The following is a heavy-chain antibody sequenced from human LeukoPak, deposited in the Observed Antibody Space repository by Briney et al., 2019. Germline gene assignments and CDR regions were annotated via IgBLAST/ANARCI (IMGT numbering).Heavy chain of an antibody. CDR2: IYSGGST. CDR3: ARGVYGSGYYYYMDV. J-gene: IGHJ6*03. CDR1: GFTVSSNY. D-gene: IGHD3-10*01. Sequence: GGSLRLSCAASGFTVSSNYMSWVRQAPGKGLEWVSVIYSGGSTYYADSVKGRFTISRDNSKNTLYLQMNSLRAEDAAVYYCARGVYGSGYYYYMDVWGKGTAVTVSS. V-gene: IGHV3-53*01.